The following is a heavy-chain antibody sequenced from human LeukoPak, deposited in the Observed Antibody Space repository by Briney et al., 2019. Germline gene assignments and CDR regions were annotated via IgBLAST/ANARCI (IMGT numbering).Heavy chain of an antibody. Sequence: PGGSLSLSCAASGFTGSSNYMSWVRQAPGKGLEGVANIKQDGSEKYYVDSVKGRFTISRDNAKHSLYLQMNSLRAGDTSVYDCARDSSAAGPEPDMDVWGKGTTVTVSS. V-gene: IGHV3-7*01. J-gene: IGHJ6*03. CDR3: ARDSSAAGPEPDMDV. CDR2: IKQDGSEK. CDR1: GFTGSSNY. D-gene: IGHD6-13*01.